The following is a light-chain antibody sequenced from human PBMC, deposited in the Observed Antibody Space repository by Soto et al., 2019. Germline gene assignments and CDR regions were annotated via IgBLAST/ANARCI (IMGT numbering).Light chain of an antibody. V-gene: IGKV3-15*01. CDR2: GAS. J-gene: IGKJ1*01. Sequence: EIVMTQSPATLYVSPGEGATLSCRASQSVSANLAWYQQKPGQAPRLLIFGASTRATGIPARFSGSGSGTEFPLTIISLQSEDFAVYYCQQYYNWPPWTFGQGTKVDIK. CDR1: QSVSAN. CDR3: QQYYNWPPWT.